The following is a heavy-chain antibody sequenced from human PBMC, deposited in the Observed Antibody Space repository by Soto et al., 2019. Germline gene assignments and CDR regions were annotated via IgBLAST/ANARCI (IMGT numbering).Heavy chain of an antibody. V-gene: IGHV1-46*01. CDR1: GYDFTDHY. J-gene: IGHJ4*02. Sequence: VASVKVSCKASGYDFTDHYIHWVRQAPGQGLEWMGIISPDGGSTRYSQQFQARITMTRDTSTSTVYMELSSLRSEDTAVYYCARAPRGGVIIVITSAKIDYWGQGTLVTSPQ. D-gene: IGHD3-10*01. CDR3: ARAPRGGVIIVITSAKIDY. CDR2: ISPDGGST.